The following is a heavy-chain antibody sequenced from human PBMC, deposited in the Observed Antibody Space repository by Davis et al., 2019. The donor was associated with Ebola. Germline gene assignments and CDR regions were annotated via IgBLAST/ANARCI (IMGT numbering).Heavy chain of an antibody. J-gene: IGHJ4*02. CDR1: GASISGSY. Sequence: PSETLSLTCTVSGASISGSYWSWIRLPPGKGLEWVGYIHYSGNTNYNPSLKSRVTISVDTSKNQFSLKLSSVTAADTAVYYCARGYYDSSGHSNPFDCWSQGTLVTVSS. CDR2: IHYSGNT. CDR3: ARGYYDSSGHSNPFDC. V-gene: IGHV4-59*01. D-gene: IGHD3-22*01.